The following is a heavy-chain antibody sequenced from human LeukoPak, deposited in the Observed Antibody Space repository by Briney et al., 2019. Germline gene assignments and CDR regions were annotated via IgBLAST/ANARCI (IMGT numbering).Heavy chain of an antibody. V-gene: IGHV1-2*02. CDR1: GCTFTGYY. Sequence: ASVKVSCKTFGCTFTGYYMHWGRQAPGQGLGWMGWINPNSGGTNYAQKFQGRVTMTRDTSISTAYMELSRLRSDDTAVYYCARGGLGTSFYYYYYYMDVWGKGTTVTVSS. J-gene: IGHJ6*03. CDR2: INPNSGGT. CDR3: ARGGLGTSFYYYYYYMDV. D-gene: IGHD2-2*01.